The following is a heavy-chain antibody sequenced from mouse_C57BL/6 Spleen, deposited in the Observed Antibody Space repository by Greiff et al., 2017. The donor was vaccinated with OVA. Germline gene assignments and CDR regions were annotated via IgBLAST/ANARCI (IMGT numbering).Heavy chain of an antibody. CDR1: GYTFTSYW. D-gene: IGHD2-1*01. CDR3: TRKFYYGNYSYAMDY. Sequence: VQLKQSGTVLARPGASVKMSCKTSGYTFTSYWMHWVKQRPGQGLEWIGAIYPGNSDTSYNQKFKGKAKLTAVTSASTAYMELSSLTNEDSAVYYCTRKFYYGNYSYAMDYWGQGTSVTVSS. V-gene: IGHV1-5*01. CDR2: IYPGNSDT. J-gene: IGHJ4*01.